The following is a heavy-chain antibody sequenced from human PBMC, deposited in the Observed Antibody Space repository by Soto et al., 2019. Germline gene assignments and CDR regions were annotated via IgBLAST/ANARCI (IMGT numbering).Heavy chain of an antibody. CDR3: ATCTSQPLLDY. D-gene: IGHD2-15*01. J-gene: IGHJ4*02. CDR2: ISFSSSYI. V-gene: IGHV3-21*01. Sequence: PAGSLSLSCAASGCCFGTYAMYWVRQAPGKGMEWVSLISFSSSYIYYADYVRRRFTVSRDKAKNSLYPQLTNLRAEDTVVYYCATCTSQPLLDYWGQGTLVTVSS. CDR1: GCCFGTYA.